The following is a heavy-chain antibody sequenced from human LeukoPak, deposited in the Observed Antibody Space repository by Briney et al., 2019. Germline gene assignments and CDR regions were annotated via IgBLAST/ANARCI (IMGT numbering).Heavy chain of an antibody. J-gene: IGHJ4*02. CDR3: ARDMVYDILTGYYTHPPLGY. D-gene: IGHD3-9*01. Sequence: GGSLRLSCAASGFTFSSYSMNWVRQAPGKGPEWVSSISSSSSYIYYADSVKGRFTISRDNAKNSLYLQMNSLRAEDTAVYYCARDMVYDILTGYYTHPPLGYWGQGTLVTVSS. CDR1: GFTFSSYS. CDR2: ISSSSSYI. V-gene: IGHV3-21*01.